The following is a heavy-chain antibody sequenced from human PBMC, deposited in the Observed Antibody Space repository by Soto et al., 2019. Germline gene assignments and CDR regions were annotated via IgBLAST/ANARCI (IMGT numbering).Heavy chain of an antibody. CDR1: GFTFNNYA. CDR2: ISDSGDKT. Sequence: EVQLLESGGGFVQPGGSMRLSCVASGFTFNNYAMSWVRQAPGKGLEWVSAISDSGDKTYYADSVKGRFTVSRDNSKNTLYLQMNSLRAEDTAVYFCAKDPNDYDSSAYYVDYWGRGTLVTVSS. J-gene: IGHJ4*02. CDR3: AKDPNDYDSSAYYVDY. V-gene: IGHV3-23*01. D-gene: IGHD3-22*01.